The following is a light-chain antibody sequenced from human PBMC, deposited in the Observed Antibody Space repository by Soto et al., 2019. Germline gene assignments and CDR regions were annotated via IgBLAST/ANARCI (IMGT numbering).Light chain of an antibody. CDR1: QRLNDN. V-gene: IGKV3-15*01. CDR2: GAS. CDR3: QQYDDWPRT. J-gene: IGKJ2*01. Sequence: EIVMTQSPATLSVSPGERATLSCRASQRLNDNLAWYQHKPGRPPRLLIYGASNRATGIPDRFSGSGSGTQFTLTISSLQSEDFALYYCQQYDDWPRTFGQGTKLEIK.